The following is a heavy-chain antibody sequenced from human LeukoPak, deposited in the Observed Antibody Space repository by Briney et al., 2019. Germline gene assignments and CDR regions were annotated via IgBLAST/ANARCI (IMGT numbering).Heavy chain of an antibody. D-gene: IGHD6-19*01. V-gene: IGHV3-7*01. CDR3: AREAFYSSGPVSYFQH. CDR2: IKQDGSEK. J-gene: IGHJ1*01. Sequence: PGGSLRLSCAASGFTFSSYAMSWVRQAPGKGLEWVANIKQDGSEKYYVDSVKGRFTISRDNAKNSLYLQMNSLRAEDTAVYYCAREAFYSSGPVSYFQHWGQGTLVTVSS. CDR1: GFTFSSYA.